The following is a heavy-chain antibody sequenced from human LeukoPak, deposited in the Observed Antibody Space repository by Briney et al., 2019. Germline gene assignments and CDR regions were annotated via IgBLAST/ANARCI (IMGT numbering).Heavy chain of an antibody. D-gene: IGHD6-19*01. CDR1: GGSFSGYY. Sequence: SETLSLTCAVYGGSFSGYYWSWIRQPPGKGLEWIGEINHSGSTNYNPSLKSRVTISVDTSKNQFSLKLSSVTAADTAVYYCARKWQGLGLNYFDYWGQGTLVTVSS. CDR2: INHSGST. CDR3: ARKWQGLGLNYFDY. V-gene: IGHV4-34*01. J-gene: IGHJ4*02.